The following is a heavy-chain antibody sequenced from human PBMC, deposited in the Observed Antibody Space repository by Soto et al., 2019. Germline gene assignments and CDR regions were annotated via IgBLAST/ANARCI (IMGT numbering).Heavy chain of an antibody. V-gene: IGHV4-34*01. D-gene: IGHD3-10*01. CDR3: ARGLRTGSYNWFDP. J-gene: IGHJ5*02. CDR2: INHSGST. CDR1: GGSFSGYY. Sequence: SETLSLTCAVYGGSFSGYYWSWIRQPPGKGLEWIGEINHSGSTNYNPSLKSRVTISVDTSKNQFSLKLSSVTAADTAVYYCARGLRTGSYNWFDPWGQGTLVTVSS.